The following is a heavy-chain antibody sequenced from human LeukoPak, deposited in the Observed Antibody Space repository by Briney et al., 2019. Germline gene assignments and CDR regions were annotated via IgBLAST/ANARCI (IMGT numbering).Heavy chain of an antibody. V-gene: IGHV3-9*01. CDR1: GFTFDDYA. CDR2: ISWNGGSI. CDR3: AKDRYPGYGYGHFDY. D-gene: IGHD5-18*01. Sequence: GGSLRLSCAASGFTFDDYAMHWVRQAPGKGLEWVSGISWNGGSIGYADSVKGRFTISRDNAKNTLYLQMNSLRAEDTALYYCAKDRYPGYGYGHFDYWGRGTLVTVSS. J-gene: IGHJ4*02.